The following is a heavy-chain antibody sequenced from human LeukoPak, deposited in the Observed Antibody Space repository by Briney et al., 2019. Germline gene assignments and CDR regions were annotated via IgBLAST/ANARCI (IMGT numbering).Heavy chain of an antibody. CDR1: GGTFSSYA. CDR3: ARDMGRTTMIVVVGGDYYYYGMDV. CDR2: IIPILGIA. J-gene: IGHJ6*02. D-gene: IGHD3-22*01. Sequence: SVKVSCKASGGTFSSYAISWVRQAPGQGLEWMGRIIPILGIANYAQKFQGRVTITADKSTSTAYMELSSLRSEDTAVYYCARDMGRTTMIVVVGGDYYYYGMDVWGQGTTVTVSS. V-gene: IGHV1-69*04.